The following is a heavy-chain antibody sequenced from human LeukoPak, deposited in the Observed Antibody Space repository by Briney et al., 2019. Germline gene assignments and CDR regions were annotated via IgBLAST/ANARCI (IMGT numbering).Heavy chain of an antibody. J-gene: IGHJ4*02. Sequence: RGSLRLSCAASGFTFSSYWMHWVRHAAGKGLVWVSRTNNDESSTTYADSVKGRFTISRDNAKNTLYLQMNSLRAEDTAVYYCARGGSSSWYIGLDYWGQGTLVTVSS. CDR3: ARGGSSSWYIGLDY. V-gene: IGHV3-74*01. D-gene: IGHD6-13*01. CDR1: GFTFSSYW. CDR2: TNNDESST.